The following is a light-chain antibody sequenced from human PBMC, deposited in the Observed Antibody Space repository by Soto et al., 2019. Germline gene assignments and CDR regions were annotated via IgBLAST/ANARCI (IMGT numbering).Light chain of an antibody. CDR2: GTS. J-gene: IGKJ1*01. CDR1: QNISTN. Sequence: EIVMTQFPATLSMSPGESATLSCRASQNISTNLAWYQQKPGQSPRLLMYGTSTGATGIPARFSGSGSGTKFTLTISSLQSEDFAVYYCQQYFNWMWTFGQGTKVEI. V-gene: IGKV3-15*01. CDR3: QQYFNWMWT.